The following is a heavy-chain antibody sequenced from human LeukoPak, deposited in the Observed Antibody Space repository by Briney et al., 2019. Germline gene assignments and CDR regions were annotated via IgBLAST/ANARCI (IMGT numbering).Heavy chain of an antibody. Sequence: PGGSLRLSCAASGFTVSSNYMNWVRQAPGKGLEWVSFIYSGGRKYYQDSVKGRFTISRDNSKNTVYLQMNSLRAEDTAVYYCARDGSAVSETDSYYGMDVWGQGTTVTVSS. J-gene: IGHJ6*02. CDR3: ARDGSAVSETDSYYGMDV. CDR2: IYSGGRK. CDR1: GFTVSSNY. V-gene: IGHV3-53*01. D-gene: IGHD1-26*01.